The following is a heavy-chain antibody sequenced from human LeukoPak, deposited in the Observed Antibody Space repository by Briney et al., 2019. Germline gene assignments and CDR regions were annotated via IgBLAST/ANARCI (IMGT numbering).Heavy chain of an antibody. V-gene: IGHV4-31*03. D-gene: IGHD5-24*01. Sequence: PSETLSLTCTVSGGSISSGGYYWSWIRQHPGKGLEWIGYIYYSGSTYYNPSLKSRVTIPVDTSKNQFSLKLSSVTAADTAVYYCARVNSIDYYYGMDVWGQGTTVTVSS. CDR2: IYYSGST. CDR1: GGSISSGGYY. CDR3: ARVNSIDYYYGMDV. J-gene: IGHJ6*02.